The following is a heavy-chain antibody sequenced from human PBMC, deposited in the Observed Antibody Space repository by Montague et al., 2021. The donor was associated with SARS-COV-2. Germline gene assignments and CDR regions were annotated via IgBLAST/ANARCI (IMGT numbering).Heavy chain of an antibody. Sequence: SETLSLTCTVSGGSISSFYWSWFRQPPGKGLEWIGYISDSGSTNYNPSLTSRVTMSVDTYKNQFSLKVNSVTAADTAVYYCARHYSATLHAVYWGQGTLVTVSS. J-gene: IGHJ4*02. CDR2: ISDSGST. V-gene: IGHV4-59*08. CDR3: ARHYSATLHAVY. D-gene: IGHD2-15*01. CDR1: GGSISSFY.